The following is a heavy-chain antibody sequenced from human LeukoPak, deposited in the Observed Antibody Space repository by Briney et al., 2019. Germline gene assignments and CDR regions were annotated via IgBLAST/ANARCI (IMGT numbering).Heavy chain of an antibody. CDR2: IIPIFCTA. Sequence: GASVKVSCKASGGTFSSYAISWVRQAPGQGLEWMGGIIPIFCTANYAQKFQGRVTITTDESTSTAYMELSSLRSEDTAVYYCARDYCSSTSCHFDYWGQGTLVTVSS. V-gene: IGHV1-69*05. CDR3: ARDYCSSTSCHFDY. CDR1: GGTFSSYA. J-gene: IGHJ4*02. D-gene: IGHD2-2*01.